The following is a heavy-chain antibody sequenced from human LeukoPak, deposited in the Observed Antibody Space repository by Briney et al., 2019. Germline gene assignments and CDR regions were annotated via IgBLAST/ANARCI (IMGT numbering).Heavy chain of an antibody. J-gene: IGHJ6*03. V-gene: IGHV4-34*01. Sequence: PGGSLRLSCAASGFRFNTYWMSWVRQPPGKGLEWIGEINHSGSTNYNPSLKSRVTISVDTSKNQFSLKLSSVTAADTAVYYCARRRAYYGSGSRYYMDVWGKGTTVTISS. CDR2: INHSGST. CDR3: ARRRAYYGSGSRYYMDV. CDR1: GFRFNTYW. D-gene: IGHD3-10*01.